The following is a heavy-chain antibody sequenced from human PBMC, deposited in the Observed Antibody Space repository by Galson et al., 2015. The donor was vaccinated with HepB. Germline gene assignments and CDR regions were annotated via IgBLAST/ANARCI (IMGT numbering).Heavy chain of an antibody. V-gene: IGHV3-21*01. J-gene: IGHJ2*01. CDR1: GFTFSSYS. D-gene: IGHD3-22*01. CDR2: ISSSSSYI. Sequence: SLRLSCAASGFTFSSYSMNWVRQAPGKGLEWVSSISSSSSYIYYADSVKGRFTISRDNAKNSLYLQMNSLRAEDTAVYYCARGPYYYDSSGYFYASLSYWYFDLWGRGTLVAVSS. CDR3: ARGPYYYDSSGYFYASLSYWYFDL.